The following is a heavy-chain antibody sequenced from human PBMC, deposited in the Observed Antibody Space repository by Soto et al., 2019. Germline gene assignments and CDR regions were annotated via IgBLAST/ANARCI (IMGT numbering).Heavy chain of an antibody. Sequence: TGGSLRLSCAASGFTFDDYAMHWVRQAPGKGLEWVSGISWNSGNIGYADSVKGRFTISRDNAKNSLHLQMNSLRAEDTALYYCAKDGYRSSAWYYFDSWGQGTLVTAPQ. D-gene: IGHD6-19*01. J-gene: IGHJ4*02. CDR3: AKDGYRSSAWYYFDS. V-gene: IGHV3-9*01. CDR2: ISWNSGNI. CDR1: GFTFDDYA.